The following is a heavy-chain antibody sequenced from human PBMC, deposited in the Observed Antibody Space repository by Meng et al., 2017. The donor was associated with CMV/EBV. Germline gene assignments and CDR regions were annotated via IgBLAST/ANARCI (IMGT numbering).Heavy chain of an antibody. J-gene: IGHJ4*02. CDR2: ISSSSSYI. Sequence: GGSLRLSCAASGFTFSSYSMNWVRQAPGKGLEWVSSISSSSSYIYYADSVKGRFTISRDNAKNSLYLRMNSLRAEDTAVYYCARDVYYYDSSGYYIDYWGQGTLVTVSS. D-gene: IGHD3-22*01. CDR3: ARDVYYYDSSGYYIDY. CDR1: GFTFSSYS. V-gene: IGHV3-21*01.